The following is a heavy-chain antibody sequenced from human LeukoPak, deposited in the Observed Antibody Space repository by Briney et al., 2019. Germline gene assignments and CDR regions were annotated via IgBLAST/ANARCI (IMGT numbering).Heavy chain of an antibody. CDR3: ARDISGGGSPRFDP. J-gene: IGHJ5*02. CDR1: GFTFSSYS. Sequence: GGSLRLSCAASGFTFSSYSMNWVRQAPGKGLEWVSPISSSSSYIYYADSVKGRFTISRDNAKNSLYLQMNSLRAEDTAVYYCARDISGGGSPRFDPWGQGTLVTVSS. D-gene: IGHD2-15*01. CDR2: ISSSSSYI. V-gene: IGHV3-21*01.